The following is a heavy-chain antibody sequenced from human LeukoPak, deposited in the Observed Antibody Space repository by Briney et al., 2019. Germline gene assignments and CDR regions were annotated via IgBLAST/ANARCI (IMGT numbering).Heavy chain of an antibody. J-gene: IGHJ4*02. D-gene: IGHD7-27*01. V-gene: IGHV5-51*01. CDR1: GYSFTSYW. CDR3: ARLILGIEGPGDY. CDR2: IYPGDSDT. Sequence: GESLEISWKGSGYSFTSYWIGWVRPVPGKGLEGMGIIYPGDSDTRYSPSFQGQVTISADKSISTAYLQWSSLKASDTAMYYCARLILGIEGPGDYWGQGTLVTVSS.